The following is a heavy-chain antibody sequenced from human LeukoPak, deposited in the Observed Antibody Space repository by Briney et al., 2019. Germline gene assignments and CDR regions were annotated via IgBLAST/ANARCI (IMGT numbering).Heavy chain of an antibody. D-gene: IGHD2-15*01. J-gene: IGHJ4*02. CDR1: GLAFGAYK. V-gene: IGHV3-74*01. CDR2: ISTDGYTT. Sequence: GGSMRLSCAASGLAFGAYKMHWVRQAPRKGLVWVSRISTDGYTTDYADFVQGRFTASRDNTKNTWSLEMNSLRAEDTAVYYCVVGGSPGYWGQGTLVTVSS. CDR3: VVGGSPGY.